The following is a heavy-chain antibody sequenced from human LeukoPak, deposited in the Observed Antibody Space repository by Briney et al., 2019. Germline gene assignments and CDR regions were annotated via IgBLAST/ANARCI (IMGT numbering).Heavy chain of an antibody. Sequence: SETLSLTCTVSGGSIRNYFWSWIRQPPGKGLEWIGDIYYSGSTYYDPSLKSRVTTSVDTSKNQFSLKLSSVTAADTAVYYCARGSGSGDSWFDPWGQGTLVTVSS. J-gene: IGHJ5*02. CDR3: ARGSGSGDSWFDP. CDR1: GGSIRNYF. D-gene: IGHD6-19*01. CDR2: IYYSGST. V-gene: IGHV4-59*01.